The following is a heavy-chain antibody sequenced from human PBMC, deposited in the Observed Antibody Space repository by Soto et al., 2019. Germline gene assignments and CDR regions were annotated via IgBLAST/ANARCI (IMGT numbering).Heavy chain of an antibody. CDR3: ARSRITMIVVVGNWFDP. V-gene: IGHV1-3*01. CDR2: LNAGNGNT. D-gene: IGHD3-22*01. CDR1: GYTFTSYA. J-gene: IGHJ5*02. Sequence: ASVKVSCKASGYTFTSYAMHWVRQAPGQSLEWMGWLNAGNGNTKYSQKFQGRVTITRDTSASTAYMELSSLRSEDTAVYYCARSRITMIVVVGNWFDPWGQGTLVTVYS.